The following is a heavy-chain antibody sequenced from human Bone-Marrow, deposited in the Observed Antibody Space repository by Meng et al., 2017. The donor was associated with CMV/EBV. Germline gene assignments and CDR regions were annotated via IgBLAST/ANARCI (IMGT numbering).Heavy chain of an antibody. CDR3: ARDFPLGSRGYSYGPPEGVGMDV. Sequence: ASVKVSCKASGYTFTGYYMHWVRQAPGQGLEWMGWINPNSGGTNYAQKFQGRVTMTRDTSISTAYMELSRLRSDDTAVYYCARDFPLGSRGYSYGPPEGVGMDVWGQGTTVTVSS. CDR2: INPNSGGT. CDR1: GYTFTGYY. J-gene: IGHJ6*02. D-gene: IGHD5-18*01. V-gene: IGHV1-2*02.